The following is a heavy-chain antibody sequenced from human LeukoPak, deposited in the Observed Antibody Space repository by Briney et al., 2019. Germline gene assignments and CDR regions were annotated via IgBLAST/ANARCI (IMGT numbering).Heavy chain of an antibody. Sequence: RASETLSLTCTVSAGSISSTSYYWGWIRQPPGKGLEWIGTIYYTGSTYYNPSLKSRVTISVDTSKNQFSLKLSSATAADTAVYYCARVGPSSMIYWGQGTLVTVSS. J-gene: IGHJ4*02. CDR3: ARVGPSSMIY. CDR2: IYYTGST. V-gene: IGHV4-39*07. CDR1: AGSISSTSYY. D-gene: IGHD2/OR15-2a*01.